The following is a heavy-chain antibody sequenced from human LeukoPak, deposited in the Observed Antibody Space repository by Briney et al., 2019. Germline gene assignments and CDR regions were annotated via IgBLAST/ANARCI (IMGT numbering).Heavy chain of an antibody. CDR1: GFTFSSYS. D-gene: IGHD5-18*01. CDR2: ISSSSYI. Sequence: GGSLRLSCAASGFTFSSYSMNWVRQAPGKGLEWVSSISSSSYIYYADSVKGRFTISRDNAKDSLYLQMNSLRAEDTAVYYCARERNYGYTDYWGQGTLVTVSS. V-gene: IGHV3-21*01. J-gene: IGHJ4*02. CDR3: ARERNYGYTDY.